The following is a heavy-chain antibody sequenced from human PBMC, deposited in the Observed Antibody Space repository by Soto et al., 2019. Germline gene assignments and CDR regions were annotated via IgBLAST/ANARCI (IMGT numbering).Heavy chain of an antibody. V-gene: IGHV1-3*01. J-gene: IGHJ6*02. CDR2: INAGNGNT. CDR3: AREQDYDFYKPRQYYYYGMDV. Sequence: ASVKVSCKASGYTFTSYAMHWVRQAPGQRLEWMGWINAGNGNTKYSQKFQGRVTITRDTSASTAYMELSSLRSEDTAVYCCAREQDYDFYKPRQYYYYGMDVWGQGTTVTVPS. D-gene: IGHD3-3*01. CDR1: GYTFTSYA.